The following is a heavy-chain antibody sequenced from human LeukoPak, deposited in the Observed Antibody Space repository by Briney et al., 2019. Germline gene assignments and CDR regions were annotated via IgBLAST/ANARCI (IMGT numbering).Heavy chain of an antibody. Sequence: GSLRLSCAASGFSFSSYSMNWVRQAPGKGLEWVSSISSSSNYIYYADSVKGRFTISRDNAKNSLYLQMNSLRAEDTAVYYCARAKMFYYEGGTYYHALDIWGQGTMVTVSS. V-gene: IGHV3-21*01. CDR1: GFSFSSYS. CDR2: ISSSSNYI. D-gene: IGHD3-22*01. CDR3: ARAKMFYYEGGTYYHALDI. J-gene: IGHJ3*02.